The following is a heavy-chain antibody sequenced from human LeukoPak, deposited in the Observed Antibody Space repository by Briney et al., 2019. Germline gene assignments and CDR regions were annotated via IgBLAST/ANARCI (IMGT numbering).Heavy chain of an antibody. Sequence: SVKVSCKASGSTFSSYAISWVRQAPGQGLEWMGGIIPNFGTANYAQKFQGRVTITADESTSTAYMELSSLRSEDTAVYYCARDWRAYYGGNPDAFDIWGQGTMVTVSS. CDR3: ARDWRAYYGGNPDAFDI. CDR2: IIPNFGTA. V-gene: IGHV1-69*13. J-gene: IGHJ3*02. CDR1: GSTFSSYA. D-gene: IGHD4-23*01.